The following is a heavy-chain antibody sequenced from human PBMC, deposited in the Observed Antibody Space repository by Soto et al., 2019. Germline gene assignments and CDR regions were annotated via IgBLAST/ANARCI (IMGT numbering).Heavy chain of an antibody. D-gene: IGHD1-7*01. Sequence: SVKVSCKASGGTFSSYTISWVRQAPGQGLEWMGRIIPILGIANYAQKFQGRVTITADKSTSTAYMELSSLRSEDTAVYYCARVTGDGTGTKMDYYYYMDVWGKGTTVTVAS. J-gene: IGHJ6*03. CDR3: ARVTGDGTGTKMDYYYYMDV. CDR2: IIPILGIA. CDR1: GGTFSSYT. V-gene: IGHV1-69*02.